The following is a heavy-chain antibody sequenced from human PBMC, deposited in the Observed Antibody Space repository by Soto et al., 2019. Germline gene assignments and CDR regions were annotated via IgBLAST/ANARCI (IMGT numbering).Heavy chain of an antibody. CDR2: VYWDDDK. J-gene: IGHJ4*02. CDR3: AHMIEGACFDH. Sequence: QVTLKESGPTLVKPTQTLTFTCTFSGVSLSTSGMGVGWIRQPPGKALEWLAIVYWDDDKRYSPSLKSRLTITKDTSKNQVVLTMTDMDPVDTATYYCAHMIEGACFDHWGQGTLVTVSS. D-gene: IGHD2-21*01. V-gene: IGHV2-5*02. CDR1: GVSLSTSGMG.